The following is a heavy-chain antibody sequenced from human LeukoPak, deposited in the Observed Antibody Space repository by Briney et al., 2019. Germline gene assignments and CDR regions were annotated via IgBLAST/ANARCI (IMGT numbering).Heavy chain of an antibody. V-gene: IGHV1-69*01. Sequence: SVKVSCKASGGTFSSYAISWVRQAPGQGLEWMGGIIPIFGTANYAQKFQGRVTITADESTSTAYMELSSLRSEDTAVYYCAVYCSSTSCYHFDYWGQGTLVTVS. CDR2: IIPIFGTA. CDR1: GGTFSSYA. D-gene: IGHD2-2*01. J-gene: IGHJ4*02. CDR3: AVYCSSTSCYHFDY.